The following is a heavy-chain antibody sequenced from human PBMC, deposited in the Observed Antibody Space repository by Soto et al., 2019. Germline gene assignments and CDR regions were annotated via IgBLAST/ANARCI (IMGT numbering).Heavy chain of an antibody. CDR2: FYSETT. V-gene: IGHV4-39*01. J-gene: IGHJ4*02. Sequence: NPSETLSLTCTVSGASISSGSYYWGWIRQSPGKGLEWIGSFYSETTYYSPSLKSRVTISVDTSENQVSLKLSSVTAADTAVYFCARHEKSHYKYGFNYFDLWGQGTLVTVSS. D-gene: IGHD3-10*01. CDR1: GASISSGSYY. CDR3: ARHEKSHYKYGFNYFDL.